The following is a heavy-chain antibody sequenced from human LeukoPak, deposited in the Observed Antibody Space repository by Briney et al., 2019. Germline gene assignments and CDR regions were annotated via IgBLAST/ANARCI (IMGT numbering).Heavy chain of an antibody. J-gene: IGHJ4*02. V-gene: IGHV3-48*03. CDR3: AKAEELEPDY. D-gene: IGHD1-1*01. CDR2: ISSSGSTI. CDR1: GFTFSSYE. Sequence: GGSLRLSCAASGFTFSSYEMNWVRKAPGKGLEWVSYISSSGSTIYYADSVKGRFTISRDNSKNTLYLQMNSLRAEDTAVYYCAKAEELEPDYWGQGTLVTVSS.